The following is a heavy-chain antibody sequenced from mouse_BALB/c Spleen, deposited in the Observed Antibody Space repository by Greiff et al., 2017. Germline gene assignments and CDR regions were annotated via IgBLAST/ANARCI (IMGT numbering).Heavy chain of an antibody. CDR3: AREALSTMSTFYAMDY. CDR1: GFTFTDYY. J-gene: IGHJ4*01. CDR2: IRNKANGYTT. Sequence: VQVVESGAGLVQPGGSLRLSCATSGFTFTDYYMSWVRQTPGKALEWLGFIRNKANGYTTEYSSSVKGRLTISRDNSQSILYLQMNTLRAEDSATYYCAREALSTMSTFYAMDYWGQGTSVTVSS. D-gene: IGHD2-4*01. V-gene: IGHV7-3*02.